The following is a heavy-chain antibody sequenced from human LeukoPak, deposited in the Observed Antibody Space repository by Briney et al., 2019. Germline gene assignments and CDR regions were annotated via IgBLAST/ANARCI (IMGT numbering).Heavy chain of an antibody. J-gene: IGHJ6*02. Sequence: GGSLRLSCAASGLTVSSSYMSWVRQAPGKGLEWVSVIYSGGSIYYADSVKGRFTISRDNSKNTLYLQMNSLRAEDTAVYYCARVMAVAGNSGYGMDVWGQGTTVTVSS. CDR1: GLTVSSSY. D-gene: IGHD6-19*01. CDR2: IYSGGSI. CDR3: ARVMAVAGNSGYGMDV. V-gene: IGHV3-53*01.